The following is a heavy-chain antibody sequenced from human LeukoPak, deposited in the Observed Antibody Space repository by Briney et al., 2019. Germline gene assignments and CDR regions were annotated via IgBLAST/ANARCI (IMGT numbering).Heavy chain of an antibody. CDR2: INHSGST. CDR3: ARVRSTMATMNYYYYYYGMDV. Sequence: SETLSLTCAVYGGSFSGYYWSWIRQPPGKGLEWIGEINHSGSTNYNPSLKSRVTILVDTSKNQFSLKLSSVTAADTAVYYRARVRSTMATMNYYYYYYGMDVWGQGTTVTVSS. CDR1: GGSFSGYY. J-gene: IGHJ6*02. D-gene: IGHD5-24*01. V-gene: IGHV4-34*01.